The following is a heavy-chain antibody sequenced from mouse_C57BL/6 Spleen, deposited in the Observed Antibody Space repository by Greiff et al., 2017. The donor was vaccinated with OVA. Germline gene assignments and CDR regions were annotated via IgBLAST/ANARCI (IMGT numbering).Heavy chain of an antibody. CDR3: TTDEYPAWFAY. J-gene: IGHJ3*01. CDR1: GFNIKDDY. V-gene: IGHV14-4*01. Sequence: SGAELVRPGASVKLSCTASGFNIKDDYMHWVKQRPEQGLEWIGWIDPENGDTEYASKFQGKATITADTSSNTAYLQLSSLTSEDTAVYYCTTDEYPAWFAYWGQGTLVTVSA. D-gene: IGHD5-1*01. CDR2: IDPENGDT.